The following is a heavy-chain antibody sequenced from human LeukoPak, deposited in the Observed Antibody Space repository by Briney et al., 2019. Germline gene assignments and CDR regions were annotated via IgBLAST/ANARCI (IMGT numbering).Heavy chain of an antibody. V-gene: IGHV1-8*01. D-gene: IGHD1-26*01. CDR1: GYTFTSYD. J-gene: IGHJ5*02. Sequence: ASVKVSCKASGYTFTSYDINWVRQATGQGLEWMGWMNPNSGNTGYAQKFQGRVTMTRDTSISTAYMELSRLRSDDTAVYYCAGEVRIVGATTENWFDPWGQGTLVTVSS. CDR2: MNPNSGNT. CDR3: AGEVRIVGATTENWFDP.